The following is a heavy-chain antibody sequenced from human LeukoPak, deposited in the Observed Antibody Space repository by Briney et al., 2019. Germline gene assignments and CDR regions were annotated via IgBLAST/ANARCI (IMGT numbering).Heavy chain of an antibody. J-gene: IGHJ3*02. Sequence: SETLSLTCTVSGYSITSDYYWGWIRQPPGEGLEWIGSIYHSGSTYYNPSLKSRVTISVDTSKNHFSLRLSSLTAADTAVYYCARLGSYSSSSGDAFDIWGQGTMVTVSS. V-gene: IGHV4-38-2*02. CDR3: ARLGSYSSSSGDAFDI. CDR2: IYHSGST. CDR1: GYSITSDYY. D-gene: IGHD6-6*01.